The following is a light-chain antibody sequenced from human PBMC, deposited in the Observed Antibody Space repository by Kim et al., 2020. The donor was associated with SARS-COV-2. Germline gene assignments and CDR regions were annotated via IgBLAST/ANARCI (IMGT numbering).Light chain of an antibody. CDR2: EDN. CDR1: SGSIASNY. J-gene: IGLJ7*01. CDR3: QSYDSSNAV. V-gene: IGLV6-57*01. Sequence: GKTVTISCTRSSGSIASNYVQWYQQRPGSSPTTVIYEDNQRPSGVPDRFSGSIDSSSNSASLTISGLKTEDEADYYRQSYDSSNAVFGGGTQLTVL.